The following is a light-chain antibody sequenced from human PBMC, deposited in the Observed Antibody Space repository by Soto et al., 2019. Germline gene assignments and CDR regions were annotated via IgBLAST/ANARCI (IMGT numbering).Light chain of an antibody. J-gene: IGKJ4*01. V-gene: IGKV1-39*01. Sequence: DIQMTQTPSSLSASVGDIVTITCRASQSISTYLHWYQQKPGKAPNILIYAASTLQSGVPSRFSGSGSGTDFTLTISSLQPEDFAAYYCQQTYSSPLTFGGGTKVDIK. CDR2: AAS. CDR1: QSISTY. CDR3: QQTYSSPLT.